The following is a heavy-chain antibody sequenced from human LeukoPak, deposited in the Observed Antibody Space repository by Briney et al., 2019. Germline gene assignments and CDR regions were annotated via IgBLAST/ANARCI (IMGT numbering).Heavy chain of an antibody. CDR1: GGSFSGYY. D-gene: IGHD3-16*01. J-gene: IGHJ4*02. CDR3: ARVRFGRVDY. V-gene: IGHV4-34*01. Sequence: SETLSLTCAVYGGSFSGYYWSWIRQPPGKGLEWIGEINHSGSTNYNPSLKSRVTISVDTSKNQFSLKLSSVTAADTAVYYCARVRFGRVDYWAREPWSPSPQ. CDR2: INHSGST.